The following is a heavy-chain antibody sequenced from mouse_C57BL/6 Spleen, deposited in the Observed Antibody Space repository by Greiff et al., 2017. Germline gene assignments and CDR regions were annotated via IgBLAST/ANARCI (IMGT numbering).Heavy chain of an antibody. V-gene: IGHV1-50*01. D-gene: IGHD1-1*01. CDR2: IDPSDNYT. CDR1: GYTFTSYW. Sequence: QVQLQQPGAELVKPGASVKLSCKASGYTFTSYWMQWVKQRPGQGLEWIGEIDPSDNYTNYNQKFKGKATLTVDPSSSTAYMQLSSLTSEDSAVYYCARRDNYYGPNYYAMDYWGQGTSVTVSS. J-gene: IGHJ4*01. CDR3: ARRDNYYGPNYYAMDY.